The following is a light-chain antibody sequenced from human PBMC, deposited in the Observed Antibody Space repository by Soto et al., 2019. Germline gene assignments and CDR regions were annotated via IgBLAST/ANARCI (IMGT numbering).Light chain of an antibody. CDR1: QDIRRY. CDR3: RHFYT. CDR2: DAS. J-gene: IGKJ2*01. V-gene: IGKV1-9*01. Sequence: DIQLTQSPTFLSASAGDRVSITCRASQDIRRYLVWYQQKPGKAPNLLIYDASSLQTGVPSRFSGSGSGTAFTLTITSLQHEDFATYYCRHFYTFGQGTRLEIK.